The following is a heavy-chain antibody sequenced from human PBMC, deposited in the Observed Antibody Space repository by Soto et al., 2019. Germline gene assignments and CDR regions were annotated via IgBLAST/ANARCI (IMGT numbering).Heavy chain of an antibody. V-gene: IGHV3-23*01. J-gene: IGHJ3*02. CDR3: AKGGPLMTTVTPGAFDI. CDR2: ISGSGGST. D-gene: IGHD4-4*01. CDR1: GFTFSSYA. Sequence: TGGSLRLSCAASGFTFSSYAMSWVRQAPGKGLEWVSAISGSGGSTYYADSVKGRFTISRDNSKNTLYLQMNSLRAEDTAVYYCAKGGPLMTTVTPGAFDIWGQGTMVTVSS.